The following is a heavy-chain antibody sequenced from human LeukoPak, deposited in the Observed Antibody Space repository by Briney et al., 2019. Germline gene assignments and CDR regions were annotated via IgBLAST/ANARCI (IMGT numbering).Heavy chain of an antibody. CDR1: GFTFSDYY. CDR3: ATNDYGAETAFDF. V-gene: IGHV3-11*04. Sequence: GGSLRLSCAASGFTFSDYYMSWIRQAPGKGLEWVSYISSSGSTIYYADSVKGRFTISRDNAKNSLYLQMNSLRAEDTAVYYCATNDYGAETAFDFWGQGTMVTVSS. D-gene: IGHD4-17*01. CDR2: ISSSGSTI. J-gene: IGHJ3*01.